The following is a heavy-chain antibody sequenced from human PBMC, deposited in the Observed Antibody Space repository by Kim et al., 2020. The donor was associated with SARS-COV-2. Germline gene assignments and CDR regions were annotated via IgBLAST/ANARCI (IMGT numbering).Heavy chain of an antibody. CDR1: GFTFSDYY. CDR2: ISSSSSYT. CDR3: ARVERITIFGVDDY. J-gene: IGHJ4*02. V-gene: IGHV3-11*06. D-gene: IGHD3-3*01. Sequence: GGSLRLSCAASGFTFSDYYMSWIRQAPGKGLEWVSYISSSSSYTNYADSVKGRFTISRDNAKNSLYLQMNSLRAEDTAVYYCARVERITIFGVDDYWGQGTLVTVSS.